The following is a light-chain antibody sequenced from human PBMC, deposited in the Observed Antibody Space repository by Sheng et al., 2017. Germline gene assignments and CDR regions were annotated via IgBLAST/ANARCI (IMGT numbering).Light chain of an antibody. CDR3: QESYITPRTLT. CDR1: QNIRRY. Sequence: DIQMTQSPSSLSASVGETVTITCRASQNIRRYLNWYQQKPGKAPNLLITATSSLESGVPGRFSGSGSGTDFTLTISGLQPEDFATYYCQESYITPRTLTFGGGTKVEVK. J-gene: IGKJ4*01. CDR2: ATS. V-gene: IGKV1-39*01.